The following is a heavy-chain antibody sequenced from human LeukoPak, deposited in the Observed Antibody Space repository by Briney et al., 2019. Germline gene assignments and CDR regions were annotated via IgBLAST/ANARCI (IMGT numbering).Heavy chain of an antibody. Sequence: SVKVSCKASGGTFSSYAVSWVRQAPGQGLEWMGGIIPIFGTANYAQKFQGRVTITADESTSTAYMELSSLRSEDTAVYYCARDRNWGPYYYYYMDVWGKGTTVTVSS. V-gene: IGHV1-69*13. D-gene: IGHD7-27*01. CDR1: GGTFSSYA. CDR3: ARDRNWGPYYYYYMDV. CDR2: IIPIFGTA. J-gene: IGHJ6*03.